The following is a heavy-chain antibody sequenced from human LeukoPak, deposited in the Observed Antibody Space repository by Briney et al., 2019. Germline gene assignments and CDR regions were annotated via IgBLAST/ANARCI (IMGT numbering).Heavy chain of an antibody. Sequence: PSETLSLTCTVSGGSISSYYWSWIRQPPGKGLEWIGYIYYSGSTNYNPSLKSRVTISVDTSKNQFSLKLSSVTAADTAVYYCARVQEYSSGWYTTYYFDNWGQGILVTVSS. D-gene: IGHD6-19*01. V-gene: IGHV4-59*01. CDR3: ARVQEYSSGWYTTYYFDN. CDR2: IYYSGST. CDR1: GGSISSYY. J-gene: IGHJ4*02.